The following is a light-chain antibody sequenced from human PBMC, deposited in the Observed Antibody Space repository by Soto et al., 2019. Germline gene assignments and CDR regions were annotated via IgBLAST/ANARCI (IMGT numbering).Light chain of an antibody. CDR3: MQALQTPLT. J-gene: IGKJ4*01. CDR1: QSFLHSNGYNC. V-gene: IGKV2-28*01. CDR2: LGS. Sequence: EIVMTQSPLSLPVTPGEPASISCRSSQSFLHSNGYNCLDWYLQKPGQPPQLLIYLGSNRASGVPDRFSGSGSGTDFTLKISRVEAEDVGVYYCMQALQTPLTFGGGTKVEIK.